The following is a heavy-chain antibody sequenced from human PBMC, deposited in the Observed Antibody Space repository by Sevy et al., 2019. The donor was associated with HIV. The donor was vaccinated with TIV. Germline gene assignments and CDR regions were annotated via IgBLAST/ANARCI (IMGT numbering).Heavy chain of an antibody. CDR2: IRYDGSKK. CDR1: GFTFSSYG. V-gene: IGHV3-30*02. CDR3: AKGVVVVPAAANNWFDT. Sequence: GGSLILSCAASGFTFSSYGMHWVRQAPGKGLEWMAFIRYDGSKKYYADSVKGRFINSRDNSKNTLYLQKNSLRAEDTAVYYCAKGVVVVPAAANNWFDTWGQGTLVTVSS. D-gene: IGHD2-2*01. J-gene: IGHJ5*01.